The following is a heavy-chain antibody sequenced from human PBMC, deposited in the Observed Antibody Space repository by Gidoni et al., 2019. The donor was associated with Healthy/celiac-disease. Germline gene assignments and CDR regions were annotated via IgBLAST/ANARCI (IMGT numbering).Heavy chain of an antibody. CDR2: ISAYNGNT. CDR1: GYTFTTYD. J-gene: IGHJ5*02. V-gene: IGHV1-18*01. D-gene: IGHD2-2*01. CDR3: ARGEGCSSTSCYAGWFDP. Sequence: QVQLANSGAEVKNPGASVKVPCKASGYTFTTYDTSWVRQAPGQGLEWMGWISAYNGNTNYAQKLQGRVTMTTDTSTSTAYMELRSLRSDDTAVYYCARGEGCSSTSCYAGWFDPWGQGTLVTVSS.